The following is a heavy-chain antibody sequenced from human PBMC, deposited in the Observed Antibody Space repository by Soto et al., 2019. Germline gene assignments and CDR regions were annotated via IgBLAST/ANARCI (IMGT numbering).Heavy chain of an antibody. J-gene: IGHJ6*02. D-gene: IGHD3-10*01. Sequence: SETLSLTCAVYGGSFSGYYWSWIRQPPGKGLEWIGEINHSGSTNYNPSLKSRVTISVDTSKNQFSLKLSSVTAADTAVYYCARGSFGGRFRSLTERNSGMDVWGQGTTVTVSS. CDR1: GGSFSGYY. V-gene: IGHV4-34*01. CDR2: INHSGST. CDR3: ARGSFGGRFRSLTERNSGMDV.